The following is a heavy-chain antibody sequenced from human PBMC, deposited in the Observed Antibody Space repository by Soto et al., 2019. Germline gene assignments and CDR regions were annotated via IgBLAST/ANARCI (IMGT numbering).Heavy chain of an antibody. Sequence: GGSLRLSCAASGFTFSSYWMHWVRQAPGKGLVWVSRINIDGSSTSYADSVKGRFTISRDNAKNTLYLQMNSLRAEDTAVYYCARAPGNWNYVNWFDPWGQGTLVTVSS. CDR2: INIDGSST. J-gene: IGHJ5*02. CDR3: ARAPGNWNYVNWFDP. V-gene: IGHV3-74*01. CDR1: GFTFSSYW. D-gene: IGHD1-7*01.